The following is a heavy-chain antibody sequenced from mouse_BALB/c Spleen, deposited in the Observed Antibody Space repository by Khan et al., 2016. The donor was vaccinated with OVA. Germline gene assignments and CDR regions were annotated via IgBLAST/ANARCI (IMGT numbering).Heavy chain of an antibody. CDR3: ARSDYYGVAY. Sequence: EVELVESGGGLVQPGGSRKLSCAASGFTFSGFGMHWVRQAPEKGLEWVAYISSGSSTIYYADTLKGRFTISRDNPKKPLFLQMTSLRSEDTAMYYCARSDYYGVAYWGQGTLVTVSA. CDR2: ISSGSSTI. J-gene: IGHJ3*01. CDR1: GFTFSGFG. D-gene: IGHD1-1*01. V-gene: IGHV5-17*02.